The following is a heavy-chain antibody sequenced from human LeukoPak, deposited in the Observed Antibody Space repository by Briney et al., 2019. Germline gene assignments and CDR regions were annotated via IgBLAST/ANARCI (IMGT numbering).Heavy chain of an antibody. Sequence: PSETLSLTCTVSGGSISSYYWSWIRQPPGKGLEWIAYIYDKGSTNYNPSLKSRVTISLDTSKNHSSLKLSSVTAADTAVYYCTGHHPRNTVDFWGQGTLVTVSS. CDR1: GGSISSYY. D-gene: IGHD2/OR15-2a*01. CDR2: IYDKGST. CDR3: TGHHPRNTVDF. J-gene: IGHJ4*02. V-gene: IGHV4-59*08.